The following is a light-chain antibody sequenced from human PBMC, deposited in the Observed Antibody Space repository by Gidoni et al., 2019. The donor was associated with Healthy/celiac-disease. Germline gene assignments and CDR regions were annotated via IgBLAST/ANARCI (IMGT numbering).Light chain of an antibody. Sequence: QSALTPPASVSGSPAQSLTISCTGTSSDVGGYNYVSWYQQHPGKAPKLMIYDVSNRPSGVSNRFSGSKSGNTASLTISGLQAEDEADYYCSSYTSSSTLVFGGGTKLTVL. CDR3: SSYTSSSTLV. V-gene: IGLV2-14*01. CDR1: SSDVGGYNY. J-gene: IGLJ2*01. CDR2: DVS.